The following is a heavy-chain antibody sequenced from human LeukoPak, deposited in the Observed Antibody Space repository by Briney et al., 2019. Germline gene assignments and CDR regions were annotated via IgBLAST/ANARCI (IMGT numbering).Heavy chain of an antibody. CDR1: GYTFTDFY. V-gene: IGHV1-2*02. CDR3: ARDYGSPRKYYMDV. CDR2: INPISGGT. D-gene: IGHD3-10*01. Sequence: ASVKVSCKAPGYTFTDFYMHWVRQAPGQGLEWMGWINPISGGTNYAQKFQGRVTMTRDTSISTTYMELSSLRSEDTAVYYCARDYGSPRKYYMDVWGKGTTVTVSS. J-gene: IGHJ6*03.